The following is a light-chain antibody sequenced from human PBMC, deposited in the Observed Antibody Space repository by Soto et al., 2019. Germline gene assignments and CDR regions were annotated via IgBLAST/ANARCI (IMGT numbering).Light chain of an antibody. Sequence: QSALTQPASVSGSPGQSITISCTGTSSDVGSFNLVSWYQQYPGTAPRLLIYEATKRPPGVSSRFSGSKSGNTASLTISGLQTEDDGDYYCCSYAGTNTVIFGGGTKLTVL. CDR2: EAT. CDR1: SSDVGSFNL. V-gene: IGLV2-23*01. J-gene: IGLJ2*01. CDR3: CSYAGTNTVI.